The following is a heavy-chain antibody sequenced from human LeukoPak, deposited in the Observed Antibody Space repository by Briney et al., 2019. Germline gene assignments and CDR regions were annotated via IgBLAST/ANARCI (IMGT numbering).Heavy chain of an antibody. V-gene: IGHV1-69*05. CDR1: GGTFSSYA. Sequence: GASVRASCTASGGTFSSYAISWVRQSAGHGLERMGGIIPIFGTAKSAQTLPGRVTITTDESTSTAYKELSSLRFEDTTVYYCARSLWFGETPMAYYYYYMDVWGKGTTVTVSS. J-gene: IGHJ6*03. CDR3: ARSLWFGETPMAYYYYYMDV. CDR2: IIPIFGTA. D-gene: IGHD3-10*01.